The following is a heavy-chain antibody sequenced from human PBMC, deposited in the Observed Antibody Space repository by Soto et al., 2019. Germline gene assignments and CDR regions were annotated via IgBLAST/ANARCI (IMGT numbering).Heavy chain of an antibody. Sequence: GGSLRLSCAASGFTFTNYAMNWVRQAPGKGLEWISAISRSGDDTHYADSVKGRFTISRDTSKSTLYLQMNSLRAEDTAVYYCARSRIVDYWGQGTLVTVSS. CDR1: GFTFTNYA. CDR2: ISRSGDDT. CDR3: ARSRIVDY. V-gene: IGHV3-23*01. J-gene: IGHJ4*02.